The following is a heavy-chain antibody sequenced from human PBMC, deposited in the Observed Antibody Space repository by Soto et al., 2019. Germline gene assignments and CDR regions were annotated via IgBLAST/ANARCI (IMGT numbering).Heavy chain of an antibody. CDR3: ARGDVRVVASFDP. V-gene: IGHV1-2*02. D-gene: IGHD2-15*01. Sequence: ASVKVSCKASGYTFTDYYIHWVRQAPGQGLEWMGWINPNSGGTNYAQKFQGRVTMTRDTSISTAYMELSRLISDATAVYYCARGDVRVVASFDPWGQGALVTVSS. CDR1: GYTFTDYY. J-gene: IGHJ5*02. CDR2: INPNSGGT.